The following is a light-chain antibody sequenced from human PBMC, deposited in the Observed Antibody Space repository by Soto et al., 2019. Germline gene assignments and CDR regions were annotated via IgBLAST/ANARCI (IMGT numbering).Light chain of an antibody. CDR2: AAS. V-gene: IGKV1-39*01. CDR3: QQTYRTPLT. Sequence: DIQMTQSPSSLSASVGDRVTITCRAGQYIGRYLNWYQQKPGKAPKLLIYAASSLHSGVPSRFSCSGSGTDFNRTISSLQPEDFATYCWQQTYRTPLTFGGGTQVEIK. J-gene: IGKJ4*01. CDR1: QYIGRY.